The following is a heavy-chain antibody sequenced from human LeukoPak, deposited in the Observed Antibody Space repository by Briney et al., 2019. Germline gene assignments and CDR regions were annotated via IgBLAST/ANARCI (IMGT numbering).Heavy chain of an antibody. CDR1: GYTLTELS. V-gene: IGHV1-24*01. CDR2: FDPEDGET. D-gene: IGHD2-15*01. CDR3: ATRVVVVAADDAFDI. Sequence: ALVKVSCKVSGYTLTELSMHWVRQAPGKGLEWMGGFDPEDGETIYAQKFQGRVTMTEDTSTDTAYMELSSLRSEDTAVYYCATRVVVVAADDAFDIWGQGTMVTVSS. J-gene: IGHJ3*02.